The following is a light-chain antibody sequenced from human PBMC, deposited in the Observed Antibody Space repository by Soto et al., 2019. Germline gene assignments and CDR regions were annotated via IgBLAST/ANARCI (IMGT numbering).Light chain of an antibody. Sequence: EIVMTQSPATLSLSPWEIFTLSCSASQTVSIYLAGYQQKPGQAPRLLIYAASNRATGIPARFSGSASGTDFTLTISSLEPEDFAVYYCQQRSNWPPWTFGQGTKVDIK. J-gene: IGKJ1*01. CDR1: QTVSIY. V-gene: IGKV3-11*01. CDR3: QQRSNWPPWT. CDR2: AAS.